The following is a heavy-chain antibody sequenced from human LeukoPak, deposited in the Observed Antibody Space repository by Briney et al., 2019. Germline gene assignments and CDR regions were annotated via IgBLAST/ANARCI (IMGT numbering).Heavy chain of an antibody. CDR1: GFTFSDYY. D-gene: IGHD2/OR15-2a*01. Sequence: GGSLRLSCSVSGFTFSDYYMHWVRQAPGRGLEYVSAINSNGDNTYYADSVKGRFTISRDNFKNTLYLQMSSLRVEDTAVYYCRTFNRWGQGILVTVSS. CDR2: INSNGDNT. CDR3: RTFNR. J-gene: IGHJ5*02. V-gene: IGHV3-64D*06.